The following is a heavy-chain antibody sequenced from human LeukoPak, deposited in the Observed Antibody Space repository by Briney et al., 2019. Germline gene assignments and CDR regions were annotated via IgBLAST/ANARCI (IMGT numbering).Heavy chain of an antibody. Sequence: GGSLRLSCAASGFTFSSYGMHWVRQAPGKGLEWVAFIRYDGSNKYYADSVKGRFTISRDNAKNSLYLQMNSLRAEDTAVYYCARHSGYYKSDDYWGQGTLVTVSS. CDR3: ARHSGYYKSDDY. CDR1: GFTFSSYG. V-gene: IGHV3-30*02. J-gene: IGHJ4*02. D-gene: IGHD3-22*01. CDR2: IRYDGSNK.